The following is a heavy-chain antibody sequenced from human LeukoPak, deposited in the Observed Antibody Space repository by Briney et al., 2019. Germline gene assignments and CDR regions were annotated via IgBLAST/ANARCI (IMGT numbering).Heavy chain of an antibody. CDR1: GFTVSSNY. CDR3: ARVDYGDYDSLFDY. J-gene: IGHJ4*02. CDR2: IYSGGST. D-gene: IGHD4-17*01. V-gene: IGHV3-66*01. Sequence: PGGSLRLSCAASGFTVSSNYMSWVRQAPGRGLEWVSVIYSGGSTYYADSVKGRFTISRDNSKNTLYLQMNSLRAEDTAVYYCARVDYGDYDSLFDYWGQGTLVTVSS.